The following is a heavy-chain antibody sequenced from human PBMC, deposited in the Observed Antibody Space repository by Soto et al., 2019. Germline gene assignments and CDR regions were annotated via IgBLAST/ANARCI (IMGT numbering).Heavy chain of an antibody. D-gene: IGHD3-10*01. J-gene: IGHJ4*02. V-gene: IGHV1-69*01. CDR2: IIPIFGTP. CDR1: GGIFSTYA. CDR3: ARDRDDYGSGCYYNRIDF. Sequence: QVQLVQSGAEVKKPGSSVKVSCKASGGIFSTYAISWLRQAPGQGLEWMGGIIPIFGTPNYAQRFQGRATITEDESTSSAYMELSRLRSEDTAVYYCARDRDDYGSGCYYNRIDFWGQGTLVTVSS.